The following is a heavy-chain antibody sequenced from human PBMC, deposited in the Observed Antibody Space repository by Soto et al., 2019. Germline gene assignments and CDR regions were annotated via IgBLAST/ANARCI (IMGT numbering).Heavy chain of an antibody. CDR2: IKSKTEGGTT. CDR3: TTKREGRGGSSSV. CDR1: GFTFNNAW. Sequence: EVQLVESGGGLVKPGGSLRLSCAASGFTFNNAWMSWVRQAPGKGLEWVGRIKSKTEGGTTDYAAHVEGRFTISRDDSKNTLYLQVNSLKTEDTAVDYCTTKREGRGGSSSVWGQGTMVTVSS. J-gene: IGHJ3*01. V-gene: IGHV3-15*01. D-gene: IGHD2-15*01.